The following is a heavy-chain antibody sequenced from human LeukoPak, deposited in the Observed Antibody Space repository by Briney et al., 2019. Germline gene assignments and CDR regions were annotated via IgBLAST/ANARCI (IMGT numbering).Heavy chain of an antibody. J-gene: IGHJ4*02. Sequence: SETLSLTCTVSGGSISSYYWSWIRQPPGKGLEWIGRIYTSGSTNYNPSLKSRATMSVDTSKNQFSLKLSSVPAADTAVYYCAGGGMVRGSEFLWGQGTLVTVSS. V-gene: IGHV4-4*07. CDR2: IYTSGST. D-gene: IGHD3-10*01. CDR1: GGSISSYY. CDR3: AGGGMVRGSEFL.